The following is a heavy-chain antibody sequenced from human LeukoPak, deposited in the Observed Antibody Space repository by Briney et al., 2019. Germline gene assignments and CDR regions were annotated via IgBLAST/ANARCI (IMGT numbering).Heavy chain of an antibody. V-gene: IGHV1-69*04. CDR3: ASVLSGIAVAGSFDP. Sequence: ASVNVSFKASGGTFSSYAISWVRQAPGQGREWMGRIIPILGIANYAQKFQGRVTITADKSTSTAYMELSSLRSEDTAVYYCASVLSGIAVAGSFDPWGQGTLVTVSS. J-gene: IGHJ5*02. D-gene: IGHD6-19*01. CDR2: IIPILGIA. CDR1: GGTFSSYA.